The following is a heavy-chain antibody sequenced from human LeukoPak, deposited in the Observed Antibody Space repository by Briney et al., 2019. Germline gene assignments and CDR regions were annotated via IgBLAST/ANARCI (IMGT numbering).Heavy chain of an antibody. D-gene: IGHD3-10*01. J-gene: IGHJ4*02. CDR1: GFTFSSYT. CDR2: ISSSSTTI. V-gene: IGHV3-48*01. CDR3: ARRGGEMLFDY. Sequence: GGSPRLSCAASGFTFSSYTMKWVRQAPGKGLEWVSYISSSSTTIYYADSVKGRFTMSRDNAKNSLYLQMNSLRAEDTAVYYCARRGGEMLFDYWGQGTLVTVSS.